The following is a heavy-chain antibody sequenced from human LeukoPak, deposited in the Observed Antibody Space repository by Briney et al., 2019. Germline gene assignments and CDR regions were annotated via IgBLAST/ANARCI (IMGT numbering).Heavy chain of an antibody. CDR2: LNPNSGGT. CDR1: GYTFTDYY. CDR3: ARAEKPNWGNYYYYCMDV. J-gene: IGHJ6*03. D-gene: IGHD7-27*01. Sequence: ASVKVSCKASGYTFTDYYMHWVRQAPGQGLEWMGWLNPNSGGTNYAQKFQGRVTMTTDTSTSTAYMELRSLRSDDTAVYYCARAEKPNWGNYYYYCMDVWGKGTTVTVSS. V-gene: IGHV1-2*02.